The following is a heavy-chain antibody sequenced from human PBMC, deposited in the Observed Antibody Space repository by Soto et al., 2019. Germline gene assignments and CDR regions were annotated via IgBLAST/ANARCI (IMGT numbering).Heavy chain of an antibody. CDR2: TDWDDDK. V-gene: IGHV2-70*01. CDR1: GFSLSTSGMC. J-gene: IGHJ6*02. CDR3: ARIQSIAAPDYYYYGMDV. Sequence: SGPTLVNPTQTLTLTCTFSGFSLSTSGMCVSWIRQPPGKALEWLALTDWDDDKYYSTSLKTRLTISKDTSKNQVVLTMTNMDPVDTATYYCARIQSIAAPDYYYYGMDVWGQGTTVTVSS. D-gene: IGHD6-6*01.